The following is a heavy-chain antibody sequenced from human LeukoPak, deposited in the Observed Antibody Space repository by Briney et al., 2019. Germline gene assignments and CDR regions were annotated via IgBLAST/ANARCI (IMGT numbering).Heavy chain of an antibody. J-gene: IGHJ6*03. V-gene: IGHV3-23*01. Sequence: GGSLRLSCAASGFTFSSYGMAWVRQAPGKGLEWVSGVSSSGTTYHADSVKGRFTISRDNSKNTLSLQMNTLRVEDTAVYYCVKMQGYMDVWGKGTTVTVSS. CDR2: VSSSGTT. CDR1: GFTFSSYG. CDR3: VKMQGYMDV.